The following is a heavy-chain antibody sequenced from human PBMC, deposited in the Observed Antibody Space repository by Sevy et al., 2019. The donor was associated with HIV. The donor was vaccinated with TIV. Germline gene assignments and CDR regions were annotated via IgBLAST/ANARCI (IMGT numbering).Heavy chain of an antibody. D-gene: IGHD3-22*01. J-gene: IGHJ6*02. CDR1: AFGFGNHG. CDR2: ISDDGTTQ. Sequence: GGSLRLSCVAAATTPAFGFGNHGMHWVRQAPGKGLEWVAVISDDGTTQYYVDSVKGRFTISRDNSKNTLYLQMSSLRAEDTAVYYCAKDAYYYDGSGYSMSQWYYGMDVWGQGTTVTVSS. CDR3: AKDAYYYDGSGYSMSQWYYGMDV. V-gene: IGHV3-30*18.